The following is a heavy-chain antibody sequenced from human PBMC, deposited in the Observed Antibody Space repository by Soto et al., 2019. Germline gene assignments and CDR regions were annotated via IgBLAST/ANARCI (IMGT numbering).Heavy chain of an antibody. CDR2: INAGNGNT. CDR1: GYTFTIYA. CDR3: ARDEGYSDSSGYYDY. J-gene: IGHJ4*02. V-gene: IGHV1-3*01. Sequence: ASVKVSCKASGYTFTIYASHWVRQAPGQRLEWMGWINAGNGNTRYSQKFQGRVTITRDTSASTAYMELSSLRSEDTALYYCARDEGYSDSSGYYDYWGQGTLVTVSS. D-gene: IGHD3-22*01.